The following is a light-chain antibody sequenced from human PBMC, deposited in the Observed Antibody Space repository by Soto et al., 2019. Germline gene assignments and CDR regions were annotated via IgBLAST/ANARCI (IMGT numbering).Light chain of an antibody. Sequence: DIQLTQSPSTLYASVGDRVTITCRASQSISSWLAWYQQKPGKAPNLLIYKTSNLESGVPSRFSGSGSGTEFPLTISRLQPDDFATYYCQYYNDYCWTCGQGTKVEIK. CDR2: KTS. V-gene: IGKV1-5*03. CDR1: QSISSW. J-gene: IGKJ1*01. CDR3: QYYNDYCWT.